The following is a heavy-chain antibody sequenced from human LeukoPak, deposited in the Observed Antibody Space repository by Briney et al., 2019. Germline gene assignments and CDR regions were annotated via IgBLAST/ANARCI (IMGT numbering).Heavy chain of an antibody. J-gene: IGHJ4*02. Sequence: GGSLRLSCAASGFTFSNAWMTWVRQAPGKGLEWVSAINGSGGSTYYADSVKGRFTISRDNSKNTLYLQMYSLRAEDTAVYYCAKEAAIVVVVAAASAHFDYWGQGTLVTVSS. CDR3: AKEAAIVVVVAAASAHFDY. CDR2: INGSGGST. D-gene: IGHD2-15*01. V-gene: IGHV3-23*01. CDR1: GFTFSNAW.